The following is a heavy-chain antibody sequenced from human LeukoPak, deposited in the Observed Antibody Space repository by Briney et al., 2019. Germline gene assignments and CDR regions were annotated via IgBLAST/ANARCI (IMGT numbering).Heavy chain of an antibody. Sequence: PSETLSLTCAVYAGSFSGYYWSWIRQPPGKGLEWIGEINHIGSTSYNPSLKSRVTISLDPSKNQFSLKLSSVTAADTALYYCARAPVGNYDSSGYYYYYYYGLDVWGQGTTVTVSS. CDR3: ARAPVGNYDSSGYYYYYYYGLDV. D-gene: IGHD3-22*01. V-gene: IGHV4-34*01. CDR1: AGSFSGYY. CDR2: INHIGST. J-gene: IGHJ6*02.